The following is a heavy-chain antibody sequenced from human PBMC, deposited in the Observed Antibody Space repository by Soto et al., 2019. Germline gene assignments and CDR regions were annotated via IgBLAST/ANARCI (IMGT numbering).Heavy chain of an antibody. J-gene: IGHJ6*01. V-gene: IGHV4-59*01. CDR3: AREGVGATHYYYYGMDV. D-gene: IGHD1-26*01. Sequence: QVQLQESGPGLVKPSETLSLTCTVSGGSISSYYWSWIRQPPGKGLEWIGYIYYSGSTNYNPSLMSLVTISVDTSKNQFSLKLSSVTAADTAVYYCAREGVGATHYYYYGMDVWGQGTTVTVSS. CDR2: IYYSGST. CDR1: GGSISSYY.